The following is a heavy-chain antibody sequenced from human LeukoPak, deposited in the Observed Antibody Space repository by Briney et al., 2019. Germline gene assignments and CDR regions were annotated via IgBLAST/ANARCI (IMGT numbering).Heavy chain of an antibody. Sequence: GGSLRLSCAASGFTFSSYGMHWVRQAPGKGLEWVSSLTGSGGRTYYADSVKGRFTISRDNSKNTLSLQMNSLRAEDTAVYYCAKNYYYDSSGYFGYWGQGTLVTVSS. CDR3: AKNYYYDSSGYFGY. J-gene: IGHJ4*02. CDR2: LTGSGGRT. D-gene: IGHD3-22*01. CDR1: GFTFSSYG. V-gene: IGHV3-23*01.